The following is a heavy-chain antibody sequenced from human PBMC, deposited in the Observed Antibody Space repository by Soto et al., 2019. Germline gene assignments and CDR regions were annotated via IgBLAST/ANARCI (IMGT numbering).Heavy chain of an antibody. J-gene: IGHJ4*02. CDR1: CFSGHIGTYY. D-gene: IGHD2-21*01. V-gene: IGHV4-61*01. Sequence: SETLSLTCTVPCFSGHIGTYYWSWIRQPPGKGLEWIGFIHYSGSTNYNPSLKGRVTMSVDTSKNQFSLKLTSVNTADTAIYYCTRGGDPYKTGHWGQGTLVTVS. CDR2: IHYSGST. CDR3: TRGGDPYKTGH.